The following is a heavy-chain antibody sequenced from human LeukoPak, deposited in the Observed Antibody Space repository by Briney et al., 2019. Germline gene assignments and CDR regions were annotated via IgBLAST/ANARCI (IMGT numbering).Heavy chain of an antibody. V-gene: IGHV7-4-1*02. CDR2: INTNTGNP. CDR1: GYTFTSYA. Sequence: LEASVKVSCKASGYTFTSYAMNWVRQAPGQGLEWMGWINTNTGNPTYAQGFTGRFVFSLDTSVSTAYLQISSLKAEDTAVYYCARDRHSSGWYGEDYWGQGTLVTVSS. J-gene: IGHJ4*02. CDR3: ARDRHSSGWYGEDY. D-gene: IGHD6-19*01.